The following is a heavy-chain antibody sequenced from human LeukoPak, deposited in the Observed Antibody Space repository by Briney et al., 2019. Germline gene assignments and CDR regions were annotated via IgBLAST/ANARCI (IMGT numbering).Heavy chain of an antibody. J-gene: IGHJ4*02. CDR3: ARARITMVRGVIGPFDY. Sequence: ASVTVSCKASGGTFSSYAISWVRQAPGQGLEWMGGIIPIFGTANYAQKFQGRVTITTDESTSTAYMELSSLRSEDTAVYYCARARITMVRGVIGPFDYWGQGTLVTVSS. D-gene: IGHD3-10*01. V-gene: IGHV1-69*05. CDR2: IIPIFGTA. CDR1: GGTFSSYA.